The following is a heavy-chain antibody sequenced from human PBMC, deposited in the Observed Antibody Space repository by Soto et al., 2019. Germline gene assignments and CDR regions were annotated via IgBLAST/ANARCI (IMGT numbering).Heavy chain of an antibody. CDR2: ISNDGSNK. J-gene: IGHJ4*02. V-gene: IGHV3-30*18. Sequence: QVQLVESGGGVVQPGRSLRLSCAASNFTFSNYGMHWVRQAPGKGLEWVALISNDGSNKYYTDSVKGRFTISRDNSRNTTSLQMNSLRADDTGVYFCAKGGADTGTYYFDYWGQGTLITVSS. CDR3: AKGGADTGTYYFDY. D-gene: IGHD1-26*01. CDR1: NFTFSNYG.